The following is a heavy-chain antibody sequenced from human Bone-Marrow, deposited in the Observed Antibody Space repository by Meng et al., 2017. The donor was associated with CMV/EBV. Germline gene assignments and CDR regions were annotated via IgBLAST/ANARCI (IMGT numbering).Heavy chain of an antibody. Sequence: SVKVSCKASGYTFTGYYMHWVRQAPGQGLEWMGGIIPIFGTPSYAQRFQGRVTITTDESTSTAYMEVSSLTSEDTAVYYCATPTSPPGLPFFVGMDVWGQGTTVTCSS. CDR3: ATPTSPPGLPFFVGMDV. CDR2: IIPIFGTP. J-gene: IGHJ6*02. D-gene: IGHD1-1*01. V-gene: IGHV1-69*05. CDR1: GYTFTGYY.